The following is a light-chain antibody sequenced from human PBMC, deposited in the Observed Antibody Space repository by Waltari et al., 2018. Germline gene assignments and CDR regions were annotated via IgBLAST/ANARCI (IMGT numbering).Light chain of an antibody. V-gene: IGLV2-11*01. CDR1: SSDVGGYAA. J-gene: IGLJ1*01. CDR2: DVN. Sequence: QSALTQPRSVSGSPGQSVTIACTGTSSDVGGYAAVSWSQQHPGKAPKLRIYDVNKRPSGVPDRLSGSKSGNTAFLTISGLQGEDEADYYCCSFAGSPPYVFGTGTKVTVL. CDR3: CSFAGSPPYV.